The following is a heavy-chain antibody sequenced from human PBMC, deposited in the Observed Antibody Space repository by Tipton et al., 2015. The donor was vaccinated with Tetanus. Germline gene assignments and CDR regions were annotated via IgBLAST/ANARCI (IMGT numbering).Heavy chain of an antibody. Sequence: SLRPSCAASGFTFSTNAMHWVRRAPGKGLEWVAAIWNDGSYKYYADSVKGRFTVSRDISKNTLYLEMNSLRAEDTAVYYCARVGISQNAFSYVYHGLDVWGQGTTVTVSS. D-gene: IGHD5-18*01. CDR1: GFTFSTNA. CDR3: ARVGISQNAFSYVYHGLDV. J-gene: IGHJ6*02. V-gene: IGHV3-33*01. CDR2: IWNDGSYK.